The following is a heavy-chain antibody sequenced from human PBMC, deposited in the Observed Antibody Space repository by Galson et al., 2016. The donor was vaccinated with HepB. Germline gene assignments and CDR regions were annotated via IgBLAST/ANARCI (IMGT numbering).Heavy chain of an antibody. CDR1: GFSVSDY. CDR3: VKSKYFGSGSGGY. Sequence: SLRLSCAVSGFSVSDYMNWVRQAPGKGLEWVSVIYSDGNTQYADSVKGRFTISRDNSKYTLYLQMNSLRAEDTAVYYCVKSKYFGSGSGGYWGQGTLVTVSS. J-gene: IGHJ4*02. V-gene: IGHV3-53*05. CDR2: IYSDGNT. D-gene: IGHD3-10*01.